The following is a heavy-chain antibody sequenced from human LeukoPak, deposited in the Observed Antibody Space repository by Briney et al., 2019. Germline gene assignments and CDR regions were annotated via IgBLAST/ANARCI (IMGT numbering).Heavy chain of an antibody. V-gene: IGHV3-21*01. Sequence: GGSLRLSCAASGFTFSSYSMNWVRQAPGKGLEWVSSISSSSSYIYYADSVKGRFTISRDNAKNSLYLQMNSLRAEDTAVYYCASVKSYYYYYGMDVWGQGTTVTVSS. CDR3: ASVKSYYYYYGMDV. J-gene: IGHJ6*02. CDR1: GFTFSSYS. CDR2: ISSSSSYI.